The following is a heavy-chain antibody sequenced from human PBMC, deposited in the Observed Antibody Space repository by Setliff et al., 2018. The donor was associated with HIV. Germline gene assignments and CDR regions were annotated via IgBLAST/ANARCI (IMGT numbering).Heavy chain of an antibody. CDR2: ISSSGSTI. D-gene: IGHD5-18*01. CDR3: ARESYNYGYND. J-gene: IGHJ4*02. V-gene: IGHV3-48*03. CDR1: GFTFSTYE. Sequence: GGSLRLSCAASGFTFSTYEMNWVRQAPGKGLEWVSYISSSGSTIYYADSVKGRFITFRDNAKNSLYLQMNSLRAEDTAVYYCARESYNYGYNDWGQGTLVTVSS.